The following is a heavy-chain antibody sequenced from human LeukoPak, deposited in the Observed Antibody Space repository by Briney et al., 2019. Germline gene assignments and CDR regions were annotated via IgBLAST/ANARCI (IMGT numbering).Heavy chain of an antibody. CDR3: ANGGTYSSGP. Sequence: PGGSLRLSCAASGFTFSSYSMNWVRQAPGKGLEWVSSISSSSTYIYYADSMKGRFTVSRDNAKNSLFLQINSLRAEDTAVYYCANGGTYSSGPWGQGTLVTVSS. D-gene: IGHD3-22*01. J-gene: IGHJ5*02. CDR1: GFTFSSYS. CDR2: ISSSSTYI. V-gene: IGHV3-21*01.